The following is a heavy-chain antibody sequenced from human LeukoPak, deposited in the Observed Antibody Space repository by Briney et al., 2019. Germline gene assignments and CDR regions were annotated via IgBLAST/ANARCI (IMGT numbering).Heavy chain of an antibody. CDR1: GGTFSSYA. J-gene: IGHJ4*02. D-gene: IGHD5-18*01. V-gene: IGHV1-69*04. CDR3: ASRDEYSYETAGDY. Sequence: ASVKVSCKASGGTFSSYAISWVRQAPGQGLEWMGRIIPILGIANYAQRFQGRVTITADKSTSTAYMELSSLRSEDTAVYYCASRDEYSYETAGDYWGQGTLVTVSS. CDR2: IIPILGIA.